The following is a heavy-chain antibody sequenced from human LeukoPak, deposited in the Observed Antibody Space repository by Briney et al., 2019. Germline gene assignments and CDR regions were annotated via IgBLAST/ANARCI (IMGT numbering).Heavy chain of an antibody. D-gene: IGHD6-13*01. CDR3: ASSIAAGADYYYGMDV. V-gene: IGHV4-59*08. CDR2: IYYSGST. J-gene: IGHJ6*02. CDR1: GGSISSYY. Sequence: NSSETLSLTCTVSGGSISSYYWSWIRQPPGKGLERIGYIYYSGSTNYNPSLKSRVTISVDTSKNQFSLKLSSGTAADTAVYYCASSIAAGADYYYGMDVWGQGTTVTVSS.